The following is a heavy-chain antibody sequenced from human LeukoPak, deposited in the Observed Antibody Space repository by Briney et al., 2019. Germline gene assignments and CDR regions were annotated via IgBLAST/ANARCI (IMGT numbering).Heavy chain of an antibody. Sequence: GGSLRLSCAASGFTFSSYSMNWVRQAPGKGLEWVSYISTSIISTYYADSVKGRFAISRDNAKNSLYLQMNSLRAEDTAVYYCARESGAVDGHFDYWGQGTLVTVSS. D-gene: IGHD6-19*01. CDR2: ISTSIIST. J-gene: IGHJ4*02. CDR1: GFTFSSYS. CDR3: ARESGAVDGHFDY. V-gene: IGHV3-48*01.